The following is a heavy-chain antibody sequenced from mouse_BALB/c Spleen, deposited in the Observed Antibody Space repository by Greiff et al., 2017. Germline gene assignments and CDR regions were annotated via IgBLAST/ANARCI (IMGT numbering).Heavy chain of an antibody. V-gene: IGHV8-13*01. D-gene: IGHD1-2*01. CDR1: GFSLSTFGMG. CDR3: ARRSFYGPFFAY. Sequence: QVTLKVSGPGILQPSQTLSLTCSFSGFSLSTFGMGVSWIRQPSGKGLEWLAHIYWDDDKHYNPSLKSRLTISKDTSNNQVFLKITTVDTADTATYYCARRSFYGPFFAYWGQGTLVTVSA. CDR2: IYWDDDK. J-gene: IGHJ3*01.